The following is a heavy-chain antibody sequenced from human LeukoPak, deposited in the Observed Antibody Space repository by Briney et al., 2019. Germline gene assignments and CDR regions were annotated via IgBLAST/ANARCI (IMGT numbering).Heavy chain of an antibody. V-gene: IGHV3-7*01. Sequence: VGCLRLSSAASGFTSSNYWMTWVRQAPGKGVGWGASIKADGSEKSFVDSVKGRFTISRDNAKNPLSLQMNSLRPEDTAVYCCARILWGSSASNWFDPWGQGTLVTVSS. D-gene: IGHD3-10*01. CDR3: ARILWGSSASNWFDP. CDR2: IKADGSEK. CDR1: GFTSSNYW. J-gene: IGHJ5*02.